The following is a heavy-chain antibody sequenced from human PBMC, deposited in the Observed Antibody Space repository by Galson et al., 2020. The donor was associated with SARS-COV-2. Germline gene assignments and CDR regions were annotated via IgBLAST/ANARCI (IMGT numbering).Heavy chain of an antibody. CDR1: GFTFSSYG. D-gene: IGHD6-19*01. Sequence: GGSLRLSCAASGFTFSSYGMHWVRQAPGKGLEWVAVISYDGSNKYYADSVKGRFTISRDNSKNTLYLQMNSLRAEDTAVYYCAKDPGSGWKDDAFDIWGQGTMVTVSS. J-gene: IGHJ3*02. CDR2: ISYDGSNK. V-gene: IGHV3-30*18. CDR3: AKDPGSGWKDDAFDI.